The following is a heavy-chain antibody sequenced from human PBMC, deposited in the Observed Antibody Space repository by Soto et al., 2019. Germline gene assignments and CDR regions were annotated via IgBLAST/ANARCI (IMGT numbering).Heavy chain of an antibody. Sequence: SETLSLTCAVSGCSISSGGYSWSWIRQPPGKGLEWIGYIYHSGSTYYNPSLKSRVTISVDTSKNQFSLKLSSVTAADTAVYYCARALLVPAAEFDYWGQGTLVTVSS. CDR2: IYHSGST. D-gene: IGHD2-2*01. CDR3: ARALLVPAAEFDY. V-gene: IGHV4-30-2*05. J-gene: IGHJ4*02. CDR1: GCSISSGGYS.